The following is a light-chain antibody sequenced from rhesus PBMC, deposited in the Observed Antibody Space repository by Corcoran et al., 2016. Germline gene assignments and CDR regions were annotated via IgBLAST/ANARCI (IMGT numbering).Light chain of an antibody. CDR2: KES. J-gene: IGKJ3*01. V-gene: IGKV1-22*01. CDR3: QQYSSSPFT. CDR1: QSISSW. Sequence: DIQMTQSPSSLSASVGDTVTITCRASQSISSWLAWYPQKPGKAPKLLIYKESTLHSGVPTMFSGSGAGTEFTLTISSLQSEDFATYYCQQYSSSPFTFGPGTKLDIK.